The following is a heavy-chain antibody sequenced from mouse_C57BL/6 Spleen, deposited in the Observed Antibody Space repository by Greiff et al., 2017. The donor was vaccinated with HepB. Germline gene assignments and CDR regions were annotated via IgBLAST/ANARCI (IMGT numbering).Heavy chain of an antibody. D-gene: IGHD2-1*01. J-gene: IGHJ1*03. CDR1: GFSLTSYG. CDR2: IWSGGST. CDR3: ASRGGNPPSYWYFDV. V-gene: IGHV2-2*01. Sequence: VKLQESGPGLVQPSQSLSITCTVSGFSLTSYGVHGVRQSPGKGLEWLGVIWSGGSTDYNAAFIYRLSISKDNSKSQVFFKMNSLQDDDTAIYYCASRGGNPPSYWYFDVWGTGTTVTVSS.